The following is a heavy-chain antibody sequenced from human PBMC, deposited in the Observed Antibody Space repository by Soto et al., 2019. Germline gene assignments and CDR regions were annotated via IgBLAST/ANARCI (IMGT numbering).Heavy chain of an antibody. CDR3: ARDLYSGSYYLFDY. Sequence: QVQLVESGGGVVQPGRSLRLSCAASGFTFSSYAMHWVRQAPGKGLEWVAVISYDGSNKYYADSVKGRFTISRDNSKNTLCLQMNSLRAEDTAVYYCARDLYSGSYYLFDYWGQGTLVTVSS. CDR2: ISYDGSNK. J-gene: IGHJ4*02. CDR1: GFTFSSYA. V-gene: IGHV3-30-3*01. D-gene: IGHD1-26*01.